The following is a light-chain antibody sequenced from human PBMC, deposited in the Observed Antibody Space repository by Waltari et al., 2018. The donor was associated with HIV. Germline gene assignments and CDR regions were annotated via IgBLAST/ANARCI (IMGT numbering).Light chain of an antibody. CDR2: RND. V-gene: IGLV1-47*01. CDR1: NSNVGNNF. J-gene: IGLJ3*02. Sequence: QSVLTQPPSASKPPGQRVLMSCSGTNSNVGNNFVSWFQQVPGAAPKLAMSRNDRRPSGGPDRFSGGKSASSATLAISGLQSDDEADYFCASWDDKLSHWVFGVGTKLTV. CDR3: ASWDDKLSHWV.